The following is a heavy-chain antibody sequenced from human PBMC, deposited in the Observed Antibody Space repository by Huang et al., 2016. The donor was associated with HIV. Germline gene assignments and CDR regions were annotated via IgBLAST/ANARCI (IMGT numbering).Heavy chain of an antibody. CDR1: GFSFSSSA. J-gene: IGHJ4*02. CDR3: AKDLVTYDSSGSV. V-gene: IGHV3-23*01. CDR2: GSNSASSR. D-gene: IGHD3-22*01. Sequence: EVHLLESGGGLVQPGGSLRLSCAASGFSFSSSAMSWVRQGPGRGVEWVLTGSNSASSRHYSDSVRGRFTISRDNSKDTLYLQMNSLRAEDTALYYCAKDLVTYDSSGSVWGQGTLVTVSS.